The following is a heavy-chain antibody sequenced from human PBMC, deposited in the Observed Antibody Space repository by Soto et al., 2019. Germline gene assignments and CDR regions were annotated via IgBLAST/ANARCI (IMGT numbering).Heavy chain of an antibody. Sequence: ASVKVSCKASGYTFTGYYMHWVRQAPGQGLEWMGWINPNSGGTNYAQKFQGRVTMTRDTSISTAYMELSRLRSDDTAVYYCTLFGVVIIGDNWFDPWGQGTLVTVSS. CDR2: INPNSGGT. CDR1: GYTFTGYY. CDR3: TLFGVVIIGDNWFDP. J-gene: IGHJ5*02. D-gene: IGHD3-3*01. V-gene: IGHV1-2*02.